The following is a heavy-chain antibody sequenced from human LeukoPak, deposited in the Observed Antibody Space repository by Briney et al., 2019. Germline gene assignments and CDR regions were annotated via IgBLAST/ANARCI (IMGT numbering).Heavy chain of an antibody. CDR2: IIPIFGTA. Sequence: SVKVSCKASGGTFSSYAISWVRQAPGQGLEWMGRIIPIFGTANYAQKFQGRVTITTDESTSTAYMELSSLRSEDTAVYYCARDSSEAYSSSSGEGLGYWGQGTLVTVSS. CDR3: ARDSSEAYSSSSGEGLGY. V-gene: IGHV1-69*05. CDR1: GGTFSSYA. D-gene: IGHD6-6*01. J-gene: IGHJ4*02.